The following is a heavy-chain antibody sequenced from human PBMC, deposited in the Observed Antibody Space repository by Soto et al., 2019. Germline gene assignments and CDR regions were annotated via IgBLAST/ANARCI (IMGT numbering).Heavy chain of an antibody. CDR3: ARVGYCSGGSCYFPRN. Sequence: EVQLVESGGGLVKPGGSLRLSCAASGFTFSSYSRNWVRQAPGKGLEWVSSISSSSSYIYYADSVKGRFTISRDNAKNSLYLQMNTLRAEDTAVYYCARVGYCSGGSCYFPRNWGQGTLVTVSS. V-gene: IGHV3-21*01. J-gene: IGHJ4*02. D-gene: IGHD2-15*01. CDR2: ISSSSSYI. CDR1: GFTFSSYS.